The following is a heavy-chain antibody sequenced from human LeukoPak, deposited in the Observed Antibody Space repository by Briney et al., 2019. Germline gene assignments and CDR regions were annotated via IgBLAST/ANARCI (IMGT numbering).Heavy chain of an antibody. D-gene: IGHD6-19*01. CDR2: KGYDGSNK. J-gene: IGHJ4*02. V-gene: IGHV3-33*01. CDR3: ARQDSSGWYYFDY. CDR1: GFTFSSYG. Sequence: GGSLRLSCAASGFTFSSYGMHWVRQAPGKGLEWVAVKGYDGSNKYYADCVKGRFTISRDNSKNTLYLQMNSLRAEDTAVYYCARQDSSGWYYFDYWGQGTLVTVSS.